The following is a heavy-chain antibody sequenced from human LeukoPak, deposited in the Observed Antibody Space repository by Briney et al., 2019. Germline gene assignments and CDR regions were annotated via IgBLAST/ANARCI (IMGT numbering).Heavy chain of an antibody. V-gene: IGHV3-53*01. D-gene: IGHD3-22*01. Sequence: GGSLRLSCAASGFTFSSYSMNWVRQAPGKGLEWVSVIYSGGSTYYADSVKGRFTISRDNSKNTLYLQMNSLRAEDTAVYYCARAVPRGYYDSSGYYSAFDIWGQGTMVTVSS. CDR2: IYSGGST. CDR3: ARAVPRGYYDSSGYYSAFDI. J-gene: IGHJ3*02. CDR1: GFTFSSYS.